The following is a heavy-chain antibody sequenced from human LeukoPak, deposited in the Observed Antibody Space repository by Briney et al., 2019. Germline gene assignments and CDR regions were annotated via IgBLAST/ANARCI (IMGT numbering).Heavy chain of an antibody. V-gene: IGHV4-34*01. Sequence: SETLSLTCAVYGGSFSGYYWSWIRQPPGKGLEWIGEINHSGSTNYNPSLKSRVTISVDTSKNQFSLKLSSVTAAATAVYYCARTSGWYSFDYWGQGTLVTVSS. CDR3: ARTSGWYSFDY. CDR1: GGSFSGYY. J-gene: IGHJ4*02. CDR2: INHSGST. D-gene: IGHD6-19*01.